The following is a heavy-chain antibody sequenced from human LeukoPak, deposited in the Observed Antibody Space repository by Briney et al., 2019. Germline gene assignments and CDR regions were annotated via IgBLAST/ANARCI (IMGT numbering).Heavy chain of an antibody. D-gene: IGHD3-10*01. Sequence: GGSLRLSCAASGFTFSTYAMNWVRQASGKGLEWVSTISGSGGSTYYADSVKGRFTISRENAKNSLYLQMNSLRAGDTAVYYCARVGVYYGSGSYYYYFDYWGQGTLVTVSS. CDR2: ISGSGGST. V-gene: IGHV3-23*01. J-gene: IGHJ4*02. CDR3: ARVGVYYGSGSYYYYFDY. CDR1: GFTFSTYA.